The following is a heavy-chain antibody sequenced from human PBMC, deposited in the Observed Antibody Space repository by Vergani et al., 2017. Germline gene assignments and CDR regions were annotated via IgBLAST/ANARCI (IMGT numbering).Heavy chain of an antibody. CDR3: AHCFRAIFGVVTFDY. D-gene: IGHD3-3*01. J-gene: IGHJ4*02. V-gene: IGHV2-5*01. Sequence: QITLKESGPTLVKPTQTLTLTCTFSGFSLSTSGVGVGWIRQPPGKALEWLALIYWNDDKRYSPSLKSRLTITKDTSKNQVVLTMTNMDPVDTATYYCAHCFRAIFGVVTFDYWGQGTLVTVSS. CDR1: GFSLSTSGVG. CDR2: IYWNDDK.